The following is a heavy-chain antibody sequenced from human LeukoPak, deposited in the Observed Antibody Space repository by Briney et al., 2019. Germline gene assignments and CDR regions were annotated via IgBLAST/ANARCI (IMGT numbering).Heavy chain of an antibody. Sequence: SETLSLTCTVSGGSISSSSYYWGWIRQPPGKGLEWIGSIYYSGSTYYNPSLKSRVTISVDTSKNQFSLKLSSVTAADTAVYYCARHDDGEGSWSHNFDYWGQGTLVTVSS. CDR1: GGSISSSSYY. CDR3: ARHDDGEGSWSHNFDY. CDR2: IYYSGST. J-gene: IGHJ4*02. D-gene: IGHD3-10*01. V-gene: IGHV4-39*01.